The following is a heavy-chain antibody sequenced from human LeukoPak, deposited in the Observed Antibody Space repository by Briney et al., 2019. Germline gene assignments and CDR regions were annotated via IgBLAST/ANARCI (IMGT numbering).Heavy chain of an antibody. CDR1: GGTFSSYA. Sequence: ASVKVSCKASGGTFSSYAISWVRQAPGQGLEWMGGIIPIFGTANYAQKFQGRVTITADKSTSTAYMELSSLRSEDTAVYYCARFMGSSRLYYMDVWGKGTTVTVSS. V-gene: IGHV1-69*06. J-gene: IGHJ6*03. CDR3: ARFMGSSRLYYMDV. CDR2: IIPIFGTA. D-gene: IGHD6-6*01.